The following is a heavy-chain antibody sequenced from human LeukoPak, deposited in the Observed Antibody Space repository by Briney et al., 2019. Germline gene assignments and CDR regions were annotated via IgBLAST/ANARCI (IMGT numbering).Heavy chain of an antibody. CDR2: INHSGST. CDR3: VRRNEGSYYEATSFDY. CDR1: GGSFSGYY. D-gene: IGHD1-26*01. J-gene: IGHJ4*02. V-gene: IGHV4-34*01. Sequence: SETLSLTCAVYGGSFSGYYWSWIRQPPGKGLEWIGEINHSGSTNYNPSLKSRVTISVDTSKNQFSLKLSSVTAADTAVYYCVRRNEGSYYEATSFDYWGQGTLVTVSS.